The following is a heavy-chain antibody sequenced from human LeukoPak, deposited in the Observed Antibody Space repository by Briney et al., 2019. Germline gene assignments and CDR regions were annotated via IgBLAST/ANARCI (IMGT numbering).Heavy chain of an antibody. CDR2: VDTSGNT. V-gene: IGHV4-4*07. CDR3: ARERDFLTGDYGITAFYFDY. D-gene: IGHD3-9*01. Sequence: SETLSLTCTVSGASISTYYGSWIRQSAGRGLEWIGRVDTSGNTNYNPSLKSRVTMSVDTSKNQFSLKVRSVTAADMAVYYCARERDFLTGDYGITAFYFDYWGQGTLVTVSS. J-gene: IGHJ4*02. CDR1: GASISTYY.